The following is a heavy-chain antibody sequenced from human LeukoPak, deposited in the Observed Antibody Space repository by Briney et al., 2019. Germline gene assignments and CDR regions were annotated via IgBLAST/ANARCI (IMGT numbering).Heavy chain of an antibody. CDR1: GGSFSGYY. Sequence: SETLSLTCAVYGGSFSGYYWSWIRQPPGKGLEWIGEINHSGSTNYSPSLKSRVTISVDTSKDQFSLKMSSMTAADTAVYYCARAGWYTLDNWGQGTLVTVSS. CDR2: INHSGST. V-gene: IGHV4-34*01. CDR3: ARAGWYTLDN. D-gene: IGHD2-15*01. J-gene: IGHJ4*02.